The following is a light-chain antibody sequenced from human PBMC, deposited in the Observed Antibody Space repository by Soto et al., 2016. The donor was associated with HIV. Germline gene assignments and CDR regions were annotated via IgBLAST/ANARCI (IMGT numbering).Light chain of an antibody. CDR3: QNYNSAPET. Sequence: DIHLTQSPSSLSASVGDRVTITCRASQAIGNYVAWYQQQPGKVPKLLIYAASTLQSGIPSRFRGGGSGTDFTLTISSLQPEDIATYYCQNYNSAPETFGPRDQGANQT. CDR1: QAIGNY. J-gene: IGKJ1*01. V-gene: IGKV1-27*01. CDR2: AAS.